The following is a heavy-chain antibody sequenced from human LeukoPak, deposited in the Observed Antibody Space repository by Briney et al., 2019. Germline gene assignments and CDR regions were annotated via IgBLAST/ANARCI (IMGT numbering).Heavy chain of an antibody. J-gene: IGHJ4*02. Sequence: SVKVSCKASGGTFSSYAISWVRQAPGQGLEWMGGIIPIFGTANYAQKFQGRVTITADESTSTAYMELSSPRSDDTAVYYCAREGRSTSWQSGQIDYWGQGTLVTVSS. CDR3: AREGRSTSWQSGQIDY. CDR2: IIPIFGTA. CDR1: GGTFSSYA. V-gene: IGHV1-69*13. D-gene: IGHD2-2*01.